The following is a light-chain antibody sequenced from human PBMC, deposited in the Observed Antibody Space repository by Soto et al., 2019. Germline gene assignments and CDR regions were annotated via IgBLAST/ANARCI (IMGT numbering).Light chain of an antibody. J-gene: IGKJ1*01. CDR1: QTISSW. V-gene: IGKV1-5*03. CDR2: KAS. CDR3: QHYNSYSEA. Sequence: IRMTQSPSSLSASPGARVTITCRASQTISSWLAWYQQKPGKAPKLLIYKASTLKSGVPSRFSGSGSGTEFTLTISGLQPDDFATYYCQHYNSYSEAFGQGTKVDIK.